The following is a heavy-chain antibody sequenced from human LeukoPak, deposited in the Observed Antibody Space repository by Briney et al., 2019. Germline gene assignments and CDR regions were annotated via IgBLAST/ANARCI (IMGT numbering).Heavy chain of an antibody. J-gene: IGHJ5*02. Sequence: GGSLRPTCAASGFTFTSYSTNWVRQAPGKGMEWVSSISSISSYIYYADSVKGRFTISRDNAKNSLYLQMNSLRAEDTAVYYCARDPGGYCSSTSCPNWFDPWGQGTLVTVSS. V-gene: IGHV3-21*01. CDR1: GFTFTSYS. CDR3: ARDPGGYCSSTSCPNWFDP. D-gene: IGHD2-2*01. CDR2: ISSISSYI.